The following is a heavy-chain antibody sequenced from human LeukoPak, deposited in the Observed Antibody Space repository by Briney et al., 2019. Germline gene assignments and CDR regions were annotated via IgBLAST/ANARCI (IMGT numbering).Heavy chain of an antibody. CDR2: ISGGGGST. Sequence: GGSLRLSCAASGFTFSSYVMSWVRQAPGKGLERVSAISGGGGSTYCADSVKGRFTISRDNSKNTLYLQMNSLRAEDTAVYYCAKDEDIVVVITATPLDYWGQGTLVTVSS. J-gene: IGHJ4*02. CDR1: GFTFSSYV. D-gene: IGHD2-15*01. V-gene: IGHV3-23*01. CDR3: AKDEDIVVVITATPLDY.